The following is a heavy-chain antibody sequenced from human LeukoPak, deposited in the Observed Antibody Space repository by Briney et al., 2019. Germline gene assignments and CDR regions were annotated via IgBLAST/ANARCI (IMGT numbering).Heavy chain of an antibody. CDR3: AKEGAAMVGGPYYFDY. D-gene: IGHD5-18*01. J-gene: IGHJ4*02. CDR2: ISGSGSST. CDR1: GFTFSIYA. V-gene: IGHV3-23*01. Sequence: GGSLRLSCAASGFTFSIYAMSWVRQAPGKGLEWVSAISGSGSSTYYADSVKGRFTISRDNSKNTLYLQMNSLRAEDTAVYYCAKEGAAMVGGPYYFDYWGQGTLVTVSS.